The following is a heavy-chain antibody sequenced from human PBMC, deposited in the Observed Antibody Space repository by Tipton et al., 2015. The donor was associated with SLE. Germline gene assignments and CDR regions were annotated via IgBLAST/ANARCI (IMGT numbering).Heavy chain of an antibody. D-gene: IGHD2-15*01. CDR1: GGSISSSSYY. CDR2: IYYSGST. Sequence: TLSLTCTVSGGSISSSSYYWGWIRQPPGKGLEWFGSIYYSGSTYYNPSLKSRVTISVDTSKNQFSLKLSSVTAADTAVYYCARYCSGGSCYYAFDIWGQGTMVAVSS. J-gene: IGHJ3*02. CDR3: ARYCSGGSCYYAFDI. V-gene: IGHV4-39*07.